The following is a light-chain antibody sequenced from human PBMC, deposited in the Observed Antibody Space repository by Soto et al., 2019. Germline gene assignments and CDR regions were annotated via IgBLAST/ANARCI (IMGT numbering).Light chain of an antibody. Sequence: AILMTQSPSSFSASTGDRVTITCRASQGISCYLAWYQQKPGKAPKLLIYAASTLQSGVPSRFSGSGSGTDFTLTISCLQSEDFATYYCQQYYSYPYTFGQGTKLEIK. CDR1: QGISCY. V-gene: IGKV1-8*01. J-gene: IGKJ2*01. CDR2: AAS. CDR3: QQYYSYPYT.